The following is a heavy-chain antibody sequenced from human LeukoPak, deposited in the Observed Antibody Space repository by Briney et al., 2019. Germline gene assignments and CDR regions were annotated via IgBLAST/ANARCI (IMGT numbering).Heavy chain of an antibody. CDR2: INHSGNT. J-gene: IGHJ3*02. V-gene: IGHV4-34*01. Sequence: TSETLSLTCAVYGGSFSGYYWSWIRQPPGKGLEWIGEINHSGNTNYNPSLKSRVTISVDTSKNQFSLKLSSVTAADTAVYYCARYTIFGVVRYAFDIWGQGTMVTVSS. CDR1: GGSFSGYY. CDR3: ARYTIFGVVRYAFDI. D-gene: IGHD3-3*01.